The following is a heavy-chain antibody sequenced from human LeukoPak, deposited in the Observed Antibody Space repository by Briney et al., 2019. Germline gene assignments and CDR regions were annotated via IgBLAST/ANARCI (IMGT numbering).Heavy chain of an antibody. D-gene: IGHD6-6*01. Sequence: KPSETLSLTCTVSGGSISSYYWSWIRQPAGKGLEWIGRIYTSGSTNYNPSLKSRVTMSVDTSKNQFSLKVSSVTAADTAVYYCARDRGGSSSSPLWFDPWGQGTLVTVSS. V-gene: IGHV4-4*07. CDR2: IYTSGST. CDR3: ARDRGGSSSSPLWFDP. CDR1: GGSISSYY. J-gene: IGHJ5*02.